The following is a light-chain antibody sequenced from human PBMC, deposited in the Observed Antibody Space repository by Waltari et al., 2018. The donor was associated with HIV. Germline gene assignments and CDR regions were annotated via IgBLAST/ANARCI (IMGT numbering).Light chain of an antibody. CDR2: DVS. Sequence: QSSLTQPRSVSGSPGQSVTISCSGTSSDVGSYNYVSWYQQHPGKATQVMIYDVSKRPSGVPDRFSGSKSGKTASLTISGLQAEDEADYYCCSYAGMYTWVFGGGTKLTVL. V-gene: IGLV2-11*01. CDR3: CSYAGMYTWV. CDR1: SSDVGSYNY. J-gene: IGLJ3*02.